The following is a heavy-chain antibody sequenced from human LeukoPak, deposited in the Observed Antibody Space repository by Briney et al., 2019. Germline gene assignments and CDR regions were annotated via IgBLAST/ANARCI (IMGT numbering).Heavy chain of an antibody. CDR1: GVSISSYY. D-gene: IGHD5-24*01. CDR3: ARVPRDGYNFRRGDWFDP. J-gene: IGHJ5*02. V-gene: IGHV4-59*01. Sequence: SETLSLTCTVSGVSISSYYWSWIRQPPGKGLEWIGYIYYSGSTNYNPSLKSRVSISVDTSKNQFSLKLSSVTAADTAVYYCARVPRDGYNFRRGDWFDPWGQGTLVTVSS. CDR2: IYYSGST.